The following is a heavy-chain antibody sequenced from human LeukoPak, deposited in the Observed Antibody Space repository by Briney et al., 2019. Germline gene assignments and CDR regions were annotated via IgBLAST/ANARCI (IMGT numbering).Heavy chain of an antibody. CDR2: IYTSGST. V-gene: IGHV4-4*09. CDR3: ARLGYNNYYYYYMDV. J-gene: IGHJ6*03. Sequence: PSETLSLTCTVSGGSISSYYWSWIRQPPGKGLEWIGYIYTSGSTNYNPSLKSRVTISVDTSKNQFSLKLSSVTAADTAVYYCARLGYNNYYYYYMDVWGKGTTVTVFS. D-gene: IGHD5-18*01. CDR1: GGSISSYY.